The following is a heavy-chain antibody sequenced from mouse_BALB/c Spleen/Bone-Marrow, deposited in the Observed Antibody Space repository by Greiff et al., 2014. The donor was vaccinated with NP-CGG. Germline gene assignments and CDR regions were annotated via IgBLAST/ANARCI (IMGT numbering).Heavy chain of an antibody. V-gene: IGHV2-3*01. J-gene: IGHJ4*01. Sequence: QGQLKQSGPGLGAPSQSLSITCTVSGFSVTSYGVSWVRQPPGKGLGGLGVIWGDGSTNYHSALISRLSISKDNSKSQVLLKLNSLQTDDTATYYCAKQEGFSYAMDYWGQGTSVTVSS. CDR2: IWGDGST. CDR1: GFSVTSYG. CDR3: AKQEGFSYAMDY.